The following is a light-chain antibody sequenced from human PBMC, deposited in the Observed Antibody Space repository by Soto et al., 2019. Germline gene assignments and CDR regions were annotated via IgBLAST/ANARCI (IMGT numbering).Light chain of an antibody. J-gene: IGKJ4*01. CDR1: LSVTSY. V-gene: IGKV3-11*01. CDR2: DAS. CDR3: QQRSNWPPVLT. Sequence: ENVLTQSPGTLSLSPGERATLSCRAILSVTSYLAWYQKKPGQAPRLLIYDASNRATGIPARFSGSGSGTDFTLTISSLEPEDFAVYYCQQRSNWPPVLTFGGGTKVDIK.